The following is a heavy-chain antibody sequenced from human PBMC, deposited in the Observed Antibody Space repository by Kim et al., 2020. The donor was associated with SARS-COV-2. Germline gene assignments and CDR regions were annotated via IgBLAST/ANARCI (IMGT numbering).Heavy chain of an antibody. D-gene: IGHD1-26*01. V-gene: IGHV3-30*18. CDR3: AKSRRGSDTDAFDI. CDR1: GFTFSSYG. CDR2: ISYDGSNK. Sequence: GGSLRLSCAASGFTFSSYGMHWVRQAPGKGLEWVAVISYDGSNKYYADSVKGRFTISRDNSKNTLYLQMNSLRAEDTAVYYCAKSRRGSDTDAFDIWGQG. J-gene: IGHJ3*02.